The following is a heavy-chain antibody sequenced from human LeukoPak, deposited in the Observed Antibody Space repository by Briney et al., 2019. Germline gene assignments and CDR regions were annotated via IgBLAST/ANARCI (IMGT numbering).Heavy chain of an antibody. V-gene: IGHV3-48*02. Sequence: GGSLRLSCAASGFTFPSYSMNWVRQAPGKGLGWISYIGKSSNTIYYADSVKGRFTISRDDAGNSLYLQMNSLRDGDTALYYCARVQGSDYSNPFDYWGQGTLVTVSS. J-gene: IGHJ4*02. D-gene: IGHD4-4*01. CDR2: IGKSSNTI. CDR1: GFTFPSYS. CDR3: ARVQGSDYSNPFDY.